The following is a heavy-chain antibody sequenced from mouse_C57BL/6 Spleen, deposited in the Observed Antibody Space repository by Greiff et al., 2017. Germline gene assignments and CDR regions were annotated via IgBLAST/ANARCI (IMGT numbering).Heavy chain of an antibody. V-gene: IGHV1-26*01. CDR3: ARGGYDYPHYYAMDD. CDR1: GYTFTDYY. Sequence: EVQLQQSGPELVKPGASVKISCKASGYTFTDYYMNWVKQSHGKSLEWIGDINPNNGGTSYNQKFKGKATLTVDKSSSTAYMELRSLTSEDSAVYDCARGGYDYPHYYAMDDWGQGTSVTVSS. D-gene: IGHD2-4*01. CDR2: INPNNGGT. J-gene: IGHJ4*01.